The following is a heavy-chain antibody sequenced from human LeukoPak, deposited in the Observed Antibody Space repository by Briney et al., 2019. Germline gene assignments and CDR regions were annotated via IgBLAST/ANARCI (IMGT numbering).Heavy chain of an antibody. Sequence: PSETLSLTCTVSGDSISSSSYYWGWIRQPPGKGLEWIGTIYYSGATYYNPSLRSRVTISVDTPKNQYSLKLTSVTAADTAVYYRARLFYSGQGSLVTVSS. CDR3: ARLFY. J-gene: IGHJ4*02. CDR1: GDSISSSSYY. CDR2: IYYSGAT. V-gene: IGHV4-39*01.